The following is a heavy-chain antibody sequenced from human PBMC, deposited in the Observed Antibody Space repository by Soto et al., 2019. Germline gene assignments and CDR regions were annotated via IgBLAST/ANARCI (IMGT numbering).Heavy chain of an antibody. J-gene: IGHJ4*02. D-gene: IGHD3-16*01. Sequence: QVQLVQSGAEVKKPGASVKVSCKASGYTFTSYGISWVRQAPGQGLEWMGWINPYNSNTNYAQKLQGSVTMTTDTSTNPPYMELRSLRSDDTAVYYCARDWFGIDYWGPGTLVTVSS. CDR1: GYTFTSYG. V-gene: IGHV1-18*01. CDR2: INPYNSNT. CDR3: ARDWFGIDY.